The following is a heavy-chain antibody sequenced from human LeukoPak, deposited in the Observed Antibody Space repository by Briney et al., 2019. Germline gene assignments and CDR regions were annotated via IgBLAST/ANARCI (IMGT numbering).Heavy chain of an antibody. D-gene: IGHD3-10*01. CDR3: ARGRFYYGSGSYVPYAFDI. V-gene: IGHV1-2*02. J-gene: IGHJ3*02. CDR1: GYTFTGYY. Sequence: GASVTVSCKASGYTFTGYYMHWVRQAPGQGLEWMGWINPYSGGTNYAQQFQGRVTMTRDTSISTAYMELRSLRSDDTAVYYCARGRFYYGSGSYVPYAFDIWGQGTMVTVSS. CDR2: INPYSGGT.